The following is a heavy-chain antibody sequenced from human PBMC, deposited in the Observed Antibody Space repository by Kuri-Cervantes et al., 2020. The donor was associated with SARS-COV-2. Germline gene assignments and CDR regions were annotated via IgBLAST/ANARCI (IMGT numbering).Heavy chain of an antibody. CDR1: GFTFSSYS. V-gene: IGHV3-48*04. D-gene: IGHD3-3*01. Sequence: GESLKISCAASGFTFSSYSMNWVRQAPGKGLEWVSYISSSSSTIYYADSVKGRFTISRDNAKNSLYLQMNSLKTEDTGVYYCTTPLDDVWNGDVAFDIWGQGTMVTVSS. CDR2: ISSSSSTI. J-gene: IGHJ3*02. CDR3: TTPLDDVWNGDVAFDI.